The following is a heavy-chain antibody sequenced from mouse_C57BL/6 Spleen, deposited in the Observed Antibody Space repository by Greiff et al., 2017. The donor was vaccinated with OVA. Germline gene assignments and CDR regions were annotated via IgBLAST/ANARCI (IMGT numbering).Heavy chain of an antibody. D-gene: IGHD2-5*01. CDR1: GLTFSDYG. J-gene: IGHJ4*01. Sequence: EVKLVESGGGLVKPGGSLKLSCAASGLTFSDYGMHWVRQAPEKGLEWVAYIISGSSTIYYADTVKGRFTISRDNAKNTLFLQMTSLRSEDTAMYYCARGSNYAYYYAMDYWGQGTSVTVSS. CDR2: IISGSSTI. V-gene: IGHV5-17*01. CDR3: ARGSNYAYYYAMDY.